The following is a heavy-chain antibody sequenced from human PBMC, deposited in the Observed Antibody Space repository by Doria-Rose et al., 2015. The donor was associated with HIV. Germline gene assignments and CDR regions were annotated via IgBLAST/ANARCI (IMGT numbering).Heavy chain of an antibody. D-gene: IGHD6-13*01. CDR1: GVSLSSPGMG. Sequence: QITLKESGPVLVKPTETLTLTCTVSGVSLSSPGMGVSWIRQPPGKALEWLANIFSDDERSYITSLKSRLTISRGTSKSQVVLTMTDMDPVDTATYYCARIKSSRWYHKYYLDFWGQGTLVIVSA. V-gene: IGHV2-26*01. CDR3: ARIKSSRWYHKYYLDF. CDR2: IFSDDER. J-gene: IGHJ4*02.